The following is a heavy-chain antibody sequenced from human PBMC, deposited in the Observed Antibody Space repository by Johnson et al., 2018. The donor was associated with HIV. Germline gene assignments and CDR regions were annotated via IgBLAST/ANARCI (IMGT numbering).Heavy chain of an antibody. CDR2: FYSGGFT. J-gene: IGHJ3*02. V-gene: IGHV3-66*01. CDR1: GFTVSSNY. D-gene: IGHD3-10*01. Sequence: VQLVESGGGLVQPGGSLRLSCAASGFTVSSNYMSWVRQAPGKGLEWVSVFYSGGFTYYADSVKGRFTISRDNSKNTLYLQMNSLRAEDTAVYYCARGGYGEVFDSWGQGTMVTVSS. CDR3: ARGGYGEVFDS.